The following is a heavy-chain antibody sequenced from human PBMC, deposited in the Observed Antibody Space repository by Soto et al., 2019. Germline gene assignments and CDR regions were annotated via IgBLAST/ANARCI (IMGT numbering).Heavy chain of an antibody. D-gene: IGHD6-6*01. CDR3: ARTRSFTLGFYYDGMDV. Sequence: GESLKISCQGCGSSFASYWIGCVLQMTGKYLEWMGIIYPGDSDTRYSPAFQGGVTISADKSLRTAYLQWTSLKSSDTALYYCARTRSFTLGFYYDGMDVWGQGTTVTVS. V-gene: IGHV5-51*01. CDR1: GSSFASYW. J-gene: IGHJ6*02. CDR2: IYPGDSDT.